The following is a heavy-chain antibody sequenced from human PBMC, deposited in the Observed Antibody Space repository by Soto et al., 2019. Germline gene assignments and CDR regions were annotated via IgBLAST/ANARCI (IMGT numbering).Heavy chain of an antibody. Sequence: QVQLVESGGGVVQHGRSLRLSCAASGFTFRTYGMHWVRQAPGKGLEWLAVISNTGINKYYADSVKGRFTISRDNSRDTLFLQMNSLRGEDTAIYYCAKVIRADSTSSNFYYYSGLDVWGQGTTVTVSS. D-gene: IGHD6-6*01. J-gene: IGHJ6*02. V-gene: IGHV3-30*18. CDR2: ISNTGINK. CDR1: GFTFRTYG. CDR3: AKVIRADSTSSNFYYYSGLDV.